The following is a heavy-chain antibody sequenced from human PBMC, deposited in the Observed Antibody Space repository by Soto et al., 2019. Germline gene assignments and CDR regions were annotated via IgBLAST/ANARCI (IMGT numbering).Heavy chain of an antibody. D-gene: IGHD3-16*02. Sequence: QVQLAQSGAEERKPGASVKVSFEATGYTFTAYAMHWVRQAPGQSLEWMGWINPANANTKYLRKFQGRLTITSETSANRVYMELSSLISEDTAVYYCTRSAISPYGGLIGPFDYWGQGNLVTVAS. CDR3: TRSAISPYGGLIGPFDY. CDR2: INPANANT. J-gene: IGHJ4*02. V-gene: IGHV1-3*05. CDR1: GYTFTAYA.